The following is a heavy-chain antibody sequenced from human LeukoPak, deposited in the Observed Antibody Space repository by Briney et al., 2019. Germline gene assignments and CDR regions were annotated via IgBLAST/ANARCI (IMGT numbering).Heavy chain of an antibody. J-gene: IGHJ6*02. CDR2: ILRNSKTI. V-gene: IGHV3-48*04. CDR1: GFTFSSFN. D-gene: IGHD6-13*01. CDR3: ARDPKLEQLVPENSYGMDV. Sequence: GGSLRLSCAASGFTFSSFNMNWVRQAPGKGLEWISSILRNSKTIYYADSVKGRFTISRDNAKNSLYLQMNSLRAEDTAVYYCARDPKLEQLVPENSYGMDVWGQGTTVTVSS.